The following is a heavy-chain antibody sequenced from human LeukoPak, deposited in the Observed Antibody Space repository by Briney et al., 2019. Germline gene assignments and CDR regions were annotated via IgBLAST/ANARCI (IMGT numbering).Heavy chain of an antibody. D-gene: IGHD7-27*01. V-gene: IGHV3-23*01. Sequence: GGSLRLSCAASGVASGFTFSDYAVSWVRQAPGKGPEWVASVNGRGATTYYADSVRGRFTISRDNSKNTVYLQMISLGADDTAVYFCAKAPATGEGYYFYYMDVWGKGTTVTVSS. J-gene: IGHJ6*03. CDR2: VNGRGATT. CDR1: GFTFSDYA. CDR3: AKAPATGEGYYFYYMDV.